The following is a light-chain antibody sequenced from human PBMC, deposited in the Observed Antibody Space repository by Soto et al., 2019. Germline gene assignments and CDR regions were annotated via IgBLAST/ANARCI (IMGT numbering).Light chain of an antibody. V-gene: IGKV1-5*01. CDR3: QQRNSYPIT. CDR2: DVS. Sequence: SQMPQSPSTLSGSVGDRVTITCRASQTISSWLAWYQQRPGKAPKLLIYDVSSLQSGVPSRFSGSGSGTEFTLTISSLQPEDCATYYCQQRNSYPITFGQGTRLEIK. CDR1: QTISSW. J-gene: IGKJ5*01.